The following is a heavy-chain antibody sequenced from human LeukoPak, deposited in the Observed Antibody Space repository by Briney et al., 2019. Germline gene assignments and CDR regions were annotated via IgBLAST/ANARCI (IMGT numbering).Heavy chain of an antibody. CDR1: GFTFSSYD. CDR3: AKGRYTPDP. J-gene: IGHJ5*02. V-gene: IGHV3-30*18. CDR2: ISYDGNNK. Sequence: GGSLRLSCAASGFTFSSYDMHWVRQAPGKGLEWVAVISYDGNNKYYADSVKGRFTISRDNSKNTLYLQMNSLTAEDTAVYYCAKGRYTPDPWGQGTLVIASS. D-gene: IGHD5-18*01.